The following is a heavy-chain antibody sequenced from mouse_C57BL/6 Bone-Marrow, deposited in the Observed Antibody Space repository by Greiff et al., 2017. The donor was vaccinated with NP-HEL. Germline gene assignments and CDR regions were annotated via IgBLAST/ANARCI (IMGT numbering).Heavy chain of an antibody. Sequence: DVMLVESGGGLVKPGGSLKLSCAASGFTFSDYGMHWVRQAPEKGLEWVAYISSGSSTIYYADTVKGRFTLSRDNAKNTLFLQMTSLRSEDTAMYYCARGGTPFDYWGQGTTLTVSS. CDR1: GFTFSDYG. J-gene: IGHJ2*01. D-gene: IGHD1-1*01. CDR3: ARGGTPFDY. V-gene: IGHV5-17*01. CDR2: ISSGSSTI.